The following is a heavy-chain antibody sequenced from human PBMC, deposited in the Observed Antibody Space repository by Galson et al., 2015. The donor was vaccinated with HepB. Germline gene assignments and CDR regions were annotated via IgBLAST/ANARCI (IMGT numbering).Heavy chain of an antibody. CDR2: IYHSGST. D-gene: IGHD3-10*01. CDR3: ARGYYGSGRLDY. J-gene: IGHJ4*02. CDR1: GGSISSSNW. V-gene: IGHV4-4*02. Sequence: ATLSLTCAVSGGSISSSNWWSWVRQPPGKGLEWIGEIYHSGSTNYNPSLKSRATISVDKSKNQFSLKLSSVTAADTAVYYCARGYYGSGRLDYWGQGILVTVSS.